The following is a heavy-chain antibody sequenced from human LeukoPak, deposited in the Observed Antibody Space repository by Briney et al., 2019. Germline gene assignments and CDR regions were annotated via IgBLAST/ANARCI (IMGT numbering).Heavy chain of an antibody. Sequence: QPGGSLRLSCAASGFTFSSYAMSWVRQAPGKGLEWVSAISGSGGSTYYADSVKGRFTISRDNSKNTLYLQMNSLRAEDTAVYYCAKDSQVPYYYGSGSYYFEGYWGQGTLVTVSS. CDR2: ISGSGGST. CDR1: GFTFSSYA. J-gene: IGHJ4*02. D-gene: IGHD3-10*01. V-gene: IGHV3-23*01. CDR3: AKDSQVPYYYGSGSYYFEGY.